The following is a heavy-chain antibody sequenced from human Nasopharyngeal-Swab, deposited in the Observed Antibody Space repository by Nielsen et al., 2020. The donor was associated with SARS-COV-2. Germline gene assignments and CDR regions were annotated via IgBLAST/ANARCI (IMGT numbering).Heavy chain of an antibody. CDR3: AGDAHPGYI. CDR1: GFTFSSYE. CDR2: ISSSGSTI. Sequence: GGSLRLSCAASGFTFSSYEMNWVRQAPGQGLEWVSYISSSGSTIDYADSVKGRFTISRDNAKNSLYLQMNSLRAEDTAVYYCAGDAHPGYIWGQGPMVTVSS. V-gene: IGHV3-48*03. J-gene: IGHJ3*02. D-gene: IGHD3-10*01.